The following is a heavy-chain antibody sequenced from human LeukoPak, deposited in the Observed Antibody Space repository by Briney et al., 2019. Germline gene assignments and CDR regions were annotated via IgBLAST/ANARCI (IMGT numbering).Heavy chain of an antibody. CDR3: ARGGVVTNYYFDY. CDR2: IYYSGST. CDR1: GFSFSSYA. J-gene: IGHJ4*02. D-gene: IGHD2-21*02. V-gene: IGHV4-39*07. Sequence: GSLRLSCAASGFSFSSYAMSWVRQPPGKGLEWIGSIYYSGSTYYNPSLKSRVTISVDTSKNQFSLKLSSVTAADTAVYYCARGGVVTNYYFDYWGQGTLVTVSS.